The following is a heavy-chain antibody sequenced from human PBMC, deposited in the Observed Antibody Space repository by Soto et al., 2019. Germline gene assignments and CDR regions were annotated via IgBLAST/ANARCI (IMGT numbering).Heavy chain of an antibody. CDR2: ISSNGGST. D-gene: IGHD3-3*01. Sequence: PGGSLRLSCSASGFTFSSYAMHWVRQAPGKGLEYVSAISSNGGSTYYADSVKGRFTISRDNSKNTLYLQMSSLRAEDTAVYYCVKSVNYDFWSGRLYYFDYWGQGTLVTVSS. CDR3: VKSVNYDFWSGRLYYFDY. J-gene: IGHJ4*02. CDR1: GFTFSSYA. V-gene: IGHV3-64D*08.